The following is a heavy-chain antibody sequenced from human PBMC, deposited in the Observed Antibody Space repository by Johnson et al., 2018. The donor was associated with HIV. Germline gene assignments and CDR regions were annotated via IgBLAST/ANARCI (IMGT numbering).Heavy chain of an antibody. Sequence: QVQLVESGGGVVQPGRSLRLSCAASGFTFSSYGMHWVRQAPGKGLAWLAVISYDGSNKYYADSVKGRFTISRANSTNTLYLQINSLRAEDTAVYYCAKDGGARGSSWYEGVFDIWGQGTMVTVSS. D-gene: IGHD6-13*01. J-gene: IGHJ3*02. CDR3: AKDGGARGSSWYEGVFDI. V-gene: IGHV3-30*18. CDR1: GFTFSSYG. CDR2: ISYDGSNK.